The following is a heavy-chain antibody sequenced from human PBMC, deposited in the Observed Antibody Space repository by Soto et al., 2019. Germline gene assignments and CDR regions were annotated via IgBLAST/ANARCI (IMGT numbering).Heavy chain of an antibody. D-gene: IGHD3-16*01. J-gene: IGHJ5*02. Sequence: GGSLRLSCAASGFTFSHYRMHWVRQTPGKGLVWVSRINPAGTITDYADSVEGRFTISRDNADSALFLQMNSLSAEDTAIYYCTSDTFGLRDTWGQGTLVTVSS. CDR1: GFTFSHYR. CDR2: INPAGTIT. CDR3: TSDTFGLRDT. V-gene: IGHV3-74*01.